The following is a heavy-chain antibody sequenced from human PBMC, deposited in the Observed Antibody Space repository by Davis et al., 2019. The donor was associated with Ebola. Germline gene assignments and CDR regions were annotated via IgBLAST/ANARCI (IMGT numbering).Heavy chain of an antibody. V-gene: IGHV4-34*01. CDR3: ARAVWGSYRTFDY. Sequence: SQTLSLTCAVYGGSFSGYYWSWIRQPPGKGLEWIGEINDSGNTNYNPSLKSRVTISVDTSKNQFSLKLSSVTAADTAVYYCARAVWGSYRTFDYWGQGTLVTVSS. J-gene: IGHJ4*02. D-gene: IGHD3-16*02. CDR2: INDSGNT. CDR1: GGSFSGYY.